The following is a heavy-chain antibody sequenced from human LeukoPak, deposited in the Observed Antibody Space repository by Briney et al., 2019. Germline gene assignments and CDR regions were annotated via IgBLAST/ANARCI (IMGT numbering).Heavy chain of an antibody. D-gene: IGHD5-24*01. CDR3: ARGPDGYNFY. CDR1: GGSFRGYY. Sequence: SETLSLTCAVYGGSFRGYYWSWIRQPPGKGLEWIGEINHSGSTNYNPSLKSRVTISVDTSKNQFSLKLSSVTAADTAVYYCARGPDGYNFYWGQGTLVTVSS. V-gene: IGHV4-34*01. J-gene: IGHJ4*02. CDR2: INHSGST.